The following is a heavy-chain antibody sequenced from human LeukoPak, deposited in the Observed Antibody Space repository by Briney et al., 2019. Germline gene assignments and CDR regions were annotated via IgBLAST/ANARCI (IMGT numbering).Heavy chain of an antibody. CDR1: GYSLTSGYY. J-gene: IGHJ4*02. CDR3: ARDYLTAADY. CDR2: IYHTGIT. D-gene: IGHD2-21*02. V-gene: IGHV4-38-2*02. Sequence: SETLSLTCSVSGYSLTSGYYWAWIRQPPGKGLEWIGSIYHTGITYSNSSLKSRLTMSVDTSKNEISLNLSSVTAADTAVYYCARDYLTAADYWGRGTLVTVSS.